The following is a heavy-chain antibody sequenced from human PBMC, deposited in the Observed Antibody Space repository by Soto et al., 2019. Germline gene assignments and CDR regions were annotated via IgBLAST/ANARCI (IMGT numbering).Heavy chain of an antibody. V-gene: IGHV3-23*01. CDR3: ATRTSLRYCTGGTCYDDFQH. D-gene: IGHD2-15*01. Sequence: GGSLRLSCAASGFTFSSYGISWVRQAPGKGLEWVSSISGSGDSTYYADSVKGRFTISRDNSKNTLYLQMNSLKVEDTAIYYCATRTSLRYCTGGTCYDDFQHWGQGTLVTV. CDR1: GFTFSSYG. CDR2: ISGSGDST. J-gene: IGHJ1*01.